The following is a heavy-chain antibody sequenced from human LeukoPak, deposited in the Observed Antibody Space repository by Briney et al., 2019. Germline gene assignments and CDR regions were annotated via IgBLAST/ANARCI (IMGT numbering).Heavy chain of an antibody. V-gene: IGHV3-21*03. D-gene: IGHD6-19*01. CDR2: ISTSSSYI. CDR3: TTDLHSSGWYDLNY. J-gene: IGHJ4*02. CDR1: GFTFSSYS. Sequence: GGSLRLSCTASGFTFSSYSMNWVRQAPGKGLEWVSSISTSSSYIYYADSVKGRFTISRDNARNSLYLQMNSPKTEDTAVYYCTTDLHSSGWYDLNYWGQGTLVTVSS.